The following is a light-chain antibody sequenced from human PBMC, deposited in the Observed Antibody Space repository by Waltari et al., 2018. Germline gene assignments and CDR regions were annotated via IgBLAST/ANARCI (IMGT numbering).Light chain of an antibody. CDR3: QQYDDSSPWP. V-gene: IGKV3-15*01. CDR1: RNVHTN. J-gene: IGKJ1*01. CDR2: GAS. Sequence: EIVMTQSPATLAVSPGVRVTLSCRASRNVHTNLAWYQHKPGQTPRLLSSGASTRALGVPDRFSGAGSGTDFTLTISSLRSEDFAVYYCQQYDDSSPWPFGHGTKVEIK.